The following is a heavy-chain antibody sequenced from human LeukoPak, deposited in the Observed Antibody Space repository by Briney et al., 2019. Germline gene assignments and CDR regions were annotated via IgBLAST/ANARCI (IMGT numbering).Heavy chain of an antibody. V-gene: IGHV1-8*01. D-gene: IGHD3-22*01. CDR3: ARNSGGYYNFDY. CDR2: MNPNSGNT. J-gene: IGHJ4*02. CDR1: GYTFTSYD. Sequence: WASVKVSCKASGYTFTSYDINWVRQATGQGLEWMGWMNPNSGNTGYAQKFQGRVTMTRNTSISTAYMELSSLRSEDTAVYYCARNSGGYYNFDYWGQGTLVTVAS.